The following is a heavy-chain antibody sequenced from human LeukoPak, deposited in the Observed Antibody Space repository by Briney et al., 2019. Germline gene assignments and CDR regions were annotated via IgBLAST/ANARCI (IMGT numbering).Heavy chain of an antibody. CDR2: IIPIFGTA. J-gene: IGHJ4*02. Sequence: WASVKVSCKASGGTFSSYAISWVRQAPGQGLEWMGGIIPIFGTANYAQKFQGRVTITADESTSTAYMELSSLRAEDTAVYYCARGGSCSSTSCLPLDYWGQGTLVTVSS. D-gene: IGHD2-2*01. V-gene: IGHV1-69*13. CDR1: GGTFSSYA. CDR3: ARGGSCSSTSCLPLDY.